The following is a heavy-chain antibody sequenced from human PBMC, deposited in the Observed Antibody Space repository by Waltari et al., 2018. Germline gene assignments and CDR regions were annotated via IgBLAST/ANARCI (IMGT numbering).Heavy chain of an antibody. CDR2: INPETVGK. J-gene: IGHJ6*03. V-gene: IGHV1-2*02. Sequence: QVQLVQSGAEVKKPGASLKVSCQASGYTFTAYYIHWVRQAPGQRLEWMGCINPETVGKNYARKVQGRVTMSRDTSSRTADMELNWRKSDDTAVYYCARGNYCETRGDIASYMDVWGKGTTVTISS. D-gene: IGHD2-21*01. CDR3: ARGNYCETRGDIASYMDV. CDR1: GYTFTAYY.